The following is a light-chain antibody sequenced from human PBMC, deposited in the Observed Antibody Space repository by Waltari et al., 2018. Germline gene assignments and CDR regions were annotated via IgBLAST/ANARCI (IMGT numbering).Light chain of an antibody. Sequence: QSGLTQPPSVSGAPGQRVPISCPGRRAHTGAGYDFLWYQLLPGTAPKLLIYGNSNRPSGVPDRFSGSKSGTSASLAITGLQAEDEAGYYCQSYDSSLSGSVFGGGTKLTVL. V-gene: IGLV1-40*01. CDR2: GNS. CDR3: QSYDSSLSGSV. CDR1: RAHTGAGYD. J-gene: IGLJ2*01.